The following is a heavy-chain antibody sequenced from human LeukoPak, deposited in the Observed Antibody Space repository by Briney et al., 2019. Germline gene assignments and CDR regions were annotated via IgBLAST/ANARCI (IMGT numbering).Heavy chain of an antibody. J-gene: IGHJ4*02. CDR3: ARHSRIAAAGPNSDFDY. CDR1: GYSFTSYW. V-gene: IGHV5-51*01. D-gene: IGHD6-13*01. Sequence: GESLKISCKGSGYSFTSYWIGWVRQMPGKGLEWMGIIYPGDSDTRYSPSFQGQVTISADKSISTAYLQWSSLKASDTAMYYCARHSRIAAAGPNSDFDYWGQGTLVTVSS. CDR2: IYPGDSDT.